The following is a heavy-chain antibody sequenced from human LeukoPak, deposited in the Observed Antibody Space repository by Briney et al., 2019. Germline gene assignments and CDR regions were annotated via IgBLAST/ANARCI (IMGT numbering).Heavy chain of an antibody. CDR3: ARGAVGSPYSRYMYYFDY. J-gene: IGHJ4*02. D-gene: IGHD6-13*01. Sequence: GGSLRLSCAASGFIFSNYVMHWVRQAPGKGLEGVAVISYDGSNNYYTDSVKGRFTISRDNAKNTLYLQMNSLRAGDTAVYYCARGAVGSPYSRYMYYFDYWGQGTLVTVSS. CDR2: ISYDGSNN. CDR1: GFIFSNYV. V-gene: IGHV3-30*04.